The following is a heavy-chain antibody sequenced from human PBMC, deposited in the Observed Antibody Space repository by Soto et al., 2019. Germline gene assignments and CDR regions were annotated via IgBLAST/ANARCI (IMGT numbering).Heavy chain of an antibody. J-gene: IGHJ4*02. V-gene: IGHV3-23*01. CDR3: AKTLRITIFGVVGRPYYFDY. D-gene: IGHD3-3*01. Sequence: HPGGSLRLSCAASGFTFSSYAMSWVRRAPGKGLEWVSVISGSGGSTYYADSVKGRFTISRDNSKNTLYLQMNSLRAEDTAVYYCAKTLRITIFGVVGRPYYFDYWGQGTLVTVSS. CDR2: ISGSGGST. CDR1: GFTFSSYA.